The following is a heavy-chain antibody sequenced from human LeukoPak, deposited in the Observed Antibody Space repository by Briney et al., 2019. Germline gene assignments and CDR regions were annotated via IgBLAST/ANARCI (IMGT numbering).Heavy chain of an antibody. J-gene: IGHJ5*02. CDR3: ARDELGYYGSGNGHNWFDP. D-gene: IGHD3-10*01. V-gene: IGHV4-34*01. Sequence: PSETLSLTCAVYGGSFSGYYWSWIRQPPGKGLEWIGEINHSGSTNYNPSLKSRVTISVDTSKNQFSLKLSSVTAADTAVYYCARDELGYYGSGNGHNWFDPWGQGTLVTVSS. CDR1: GGSFSGYY. CDR2: INHSGST.